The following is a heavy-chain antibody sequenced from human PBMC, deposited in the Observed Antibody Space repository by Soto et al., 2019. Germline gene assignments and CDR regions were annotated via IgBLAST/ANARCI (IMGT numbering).Heavy chain of an antibody. Sequence: QVQLVQSGPAVRKPGASVKVSCKASGYIFSRYGISWVRQAPGQGLEWMAWISGYNGNTKFGERVQGRVNVTTDTSTSTAYMKLRSLRSDDTAVYYCAREAAAERNYYGLDVWGQGTTVIVSS. CDR1: GYIFSRYG. V-gene: IGHV1-18*04. CDR2: ISGYNGNT. CDR3: AREAAAERNYYGLDV. J-gene: IGHJ6*02. D-gene: IGHD6-13*01.